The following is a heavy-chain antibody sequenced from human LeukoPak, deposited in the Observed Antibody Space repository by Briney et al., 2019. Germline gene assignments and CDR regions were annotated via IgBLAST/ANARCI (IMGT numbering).Heavy chain of an antibody. D-gene: IGHD5-12*01. J-gene: IGHJ6*02. CDR1: GFTFSSYA. CDR3: ARGGYEAFGYYYGMDV. V-gene: IGHV3-30-3*01. Sequence: PGGSLRLSCAASGFTFSSYAMHWVRQAPGKGLEWVAVISYDGSNKYYADSVKGRFTISRDNSKNTLYLQMNSLRAEDTAMYYCARGGYEAFGYYYGMDVWGQGTTVTVSS. CDR2: ISYDGSNK.